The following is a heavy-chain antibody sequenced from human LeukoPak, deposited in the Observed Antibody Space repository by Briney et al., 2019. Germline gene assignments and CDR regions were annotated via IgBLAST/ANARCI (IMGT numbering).Heavy chain of an antibody. CDR2: ISTSSSYI. J-gene: IGHJ4*02. Sequence: GGSLRLSCAASGFTFSNYNMNWVRQAPGKGLEWVSSISTSSSYIYYADSVKGRFTISRDNAKNSLYLQMDSLRAEDTAVYYCAREEGRQGVDIVGATGGFDYWGQGTLVTVSS. CDR1: GFTFSNYN. D-gene: IGHD1-26*01. V-gene: IGHV3-21*01. CDR3: AREEGRQGVDIVGATGGFDY.